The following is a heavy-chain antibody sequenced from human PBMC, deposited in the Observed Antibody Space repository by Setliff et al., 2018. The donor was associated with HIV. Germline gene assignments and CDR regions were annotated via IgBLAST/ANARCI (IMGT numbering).Heavy chain of an antibody. CDR3: ATFYKLTGTTSFDF. Sequence: SVKVSCKASGGTFSSYAITWVRQAPGQGLEWMGGIIPIFGTANYAQKFQGRVTIIADKSTSTAYMELSSLRSEDTAIYYCATFYKLTGTTSFDFWGQGTLVTVSS. D-gene: IGHD1-7*01. CDR2: IIPIFGTA. J-gene: IGHJ4*02. CDR1: GGTFSSYA. V-gene: IGHV1-69*06.